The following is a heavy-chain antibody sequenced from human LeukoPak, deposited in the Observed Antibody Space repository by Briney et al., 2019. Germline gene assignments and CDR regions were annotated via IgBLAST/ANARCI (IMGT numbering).Heavy chain of an antibody. J-gene: IGHJ4*02. Sequence: ASVKVSCKASGYTFTSYGISWVRQAPGQGLEWMGWISAYNGNTNYAQKLQGRVTMTTDTSTSTAYMELRSLRSDDTAVYYCARIMITFGGVIVRPIDYWGQGTLVTVSS. D-gene: IGHD3-16*02. CDR3: ARIMITFGGVIVRPIDY. V-gene: IGHV1-18*01. CDR2: ISAYNGNT. CDR1: GYTFTSYG.